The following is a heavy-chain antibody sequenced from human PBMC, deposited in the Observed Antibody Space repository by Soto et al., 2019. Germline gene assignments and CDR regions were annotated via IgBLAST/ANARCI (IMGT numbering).Heavy chain of an antibody. J-gene: IGHJ4*02. CDR1: GFTVSSNY. V-gene: IGHV3-53*01. Sequence: EVQLVESGGGLIQPGGSLRLSCAASGFTVSSNYMSWVRQAPGKGLEWVSVIYSGGSTYYADSVKGRFTISRDNSKNTLYLQMNSLRAEDTAVYYCARGGGYYDSSGYPNGDYWGQGTLVTVSS. D-gene: IGHD3-22*01. CDR3: ARGGGYYDSSGYPNGDY. CDR2: IYSGGST.